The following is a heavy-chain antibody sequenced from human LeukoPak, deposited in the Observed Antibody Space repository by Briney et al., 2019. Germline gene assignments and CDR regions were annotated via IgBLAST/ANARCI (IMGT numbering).Heavy chain of an antibody. Sequence: ASVKVSCKASGYTFTSYGISWVRQAPGQGLEWMGWISAYNGNTNYAQKLQGRVTMTTDTSTSTAYMELRSLRSDDTAVYYCARLGFVDIVATIVEYYYYGMDVWGQGTTVTVSS. CDR2: ISAYNGNT. CDR1: GYTFTSYG. CDR3: ARLGFVDIVATIVEYYYYGMDV. J-gene: IGHJ6*02. D-gene: IGHD5-12*01. V-gene: IGHV1-18*01.